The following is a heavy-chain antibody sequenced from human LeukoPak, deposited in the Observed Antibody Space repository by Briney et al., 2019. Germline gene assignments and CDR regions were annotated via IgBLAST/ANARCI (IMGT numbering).Heavy chain of an antibody. Sequence: GGSLRLSCAASGFTFSSYAMHWVRQAPGKGLEWVAVISYDGSNKYYADSVKGRFTISRDNSKNTLYLQMNSLRAEDTAVHYCARSLRLGELFGYWGQGTLVTVSS. CDR3: ARSLRLGELFGY. CDR1: GFTFSSYA. J-gene: IGHJ4*02. D-gene: IGHD3-16*01. CDR2: ISYDGSNK. V-gene: IGHV3-30*04.